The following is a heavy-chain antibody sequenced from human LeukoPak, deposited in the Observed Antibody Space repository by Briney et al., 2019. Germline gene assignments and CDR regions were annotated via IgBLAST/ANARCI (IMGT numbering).Heavy chain of an antibody. J-gene: IGHJ4*02. CDR1: GYTFATYW. V-gene: IGHV5-51*01. CDR3: ARRSGNPAFNDY. CDR2: IYPGDSDT. D-gene: IGHD2-15*01. Sequence: GESLKISCKASGYTFATYWIGWVRQMPGKGLEWMGIIYPGDSDTRYNPSFQGQVTISVDKSINTAYLQWSSLKASDTAIYYCARRSGNPAFNDYWGQGTLVTVSS.